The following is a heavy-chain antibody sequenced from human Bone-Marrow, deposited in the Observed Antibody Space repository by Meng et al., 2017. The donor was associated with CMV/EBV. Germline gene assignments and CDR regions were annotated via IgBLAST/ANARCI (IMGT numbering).Heavy chain of an antibody. Sequence: CAVSGGSISSGGYSWSWIRQPPEKGLEWIGYIYHSGSTYYNPSLKSRVTISVDRSKNQFSLKLSSVTAADTAVYYCARGLYPVWFDPWGQGTLVTVSS. CDR3: ARGLYPVWFDP. CDR2: IYHSGST. D-gene: IGHD3-16*01. J-gene: IGHJ5*02. V-gene: IGHV4-30-2*01. CDR1: GGSISSGGYS.